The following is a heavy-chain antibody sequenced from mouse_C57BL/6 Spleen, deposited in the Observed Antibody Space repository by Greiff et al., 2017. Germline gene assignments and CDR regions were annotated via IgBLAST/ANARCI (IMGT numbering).Heavy chain of an antibody. CDR1: GYTFTSYW. Sequence: QVQLQQPGAELVKPGASVKLSCKASGYTFTSYWITWVKQRPGQGLDWIGDIYPGSGSTNYNEKFKSKATLTVDTSSSTAYMQLSSLTSKYSAVYSCARHRDYCGSSWAYWGQGTLVTVSA. D-gene: IGHD1-1*01. CDR3: ARHRDYCGSSWAY. V-gene: IGHV1-55*01. J-gene: IGHJ3*01. CDR2: IYPGSGST.